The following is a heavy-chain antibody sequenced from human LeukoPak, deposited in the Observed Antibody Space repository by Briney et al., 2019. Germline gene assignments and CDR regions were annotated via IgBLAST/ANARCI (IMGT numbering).Heavy chain of an antibody. D-gene: IGHD3-3*01. CDR1: GFTFSSYA. CDR3: ARALFAGSNTVNPFGGFDY. V-gene: IGHV3-30-3*01. CDR2: ISYDGSNK. J-gene: IGHJ4*02. Sequence: GGSLRLSCAASGFTFSSYAMHWVRQAPGKGLEWVAVISYDGSNKYYADSVKGRFTISRDNSKNTLYLQMNSLRAEDTAVYYRARALFAGSNTVNPFGGFDYWGQGTLVTVSS.